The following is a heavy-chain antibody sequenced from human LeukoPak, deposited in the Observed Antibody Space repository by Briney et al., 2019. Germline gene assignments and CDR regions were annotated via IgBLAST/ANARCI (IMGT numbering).Heavy chain of an antibody. D-gene: IGHD2-2*01. Sequence: SETPSLTCAVYGGSFSGYYWSWIRQPPGKGLEWIGEINHSGSTNYNPSLKSRVTISVDTSKNQFSLKLSSVTAADTAVYYCARRCVGSTSCYWNYWGQGTLVTVSS. CDR2: INHSGST. J-gene: IGHJ4*02. CDR3: ARRCVGSTSCYWNY. V-gene: IGHV4-34*01. CDR1: GGSFSGYY.